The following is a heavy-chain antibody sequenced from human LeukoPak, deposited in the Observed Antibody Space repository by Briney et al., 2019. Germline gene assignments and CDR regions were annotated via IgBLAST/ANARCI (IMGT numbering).Heavy chain of an antibody. J-gene: IGHJ4*02. V-gene: IGHV3-9*03. CDR1: GFTFDDYA. CDR2: ISWNSGSI. D-gene: IGHD2-2*01. CDR3: AREAIVVVPAAFDY. Sequence: GGSLRLSCAASGFTFDDYAMHWVRQAPGKGLEWVSGISWNSGSIGYADSVKGRFTISRDNAKNSLYLQMNSLRAEDMALYYCAREAIVVVPAAFDYWGQGTLVTVSS.